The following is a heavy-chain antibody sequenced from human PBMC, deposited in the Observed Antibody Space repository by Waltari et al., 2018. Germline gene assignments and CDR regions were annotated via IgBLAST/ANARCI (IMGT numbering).Heavy chain of an antibody. Sequence: EVHLLESGGGLAQPGGSLRLSCAAAGFNFISDALSWVHQAPGKGLEWVSGISDSGVSTKYADSVKGRFTVSRDNSKNTVFLQLNSLRAEDTAIYYCARHLYSIDYLELGYWGQGTLVTVSS. CDR1: GFNFISDA. J-gene: IGHJ4*02. D-gene: IGHD3-22*01. CDR2: ISDSGVST. CDR3: ARHLYSIDYLELGY. V-gene: IGHV3-23*01.